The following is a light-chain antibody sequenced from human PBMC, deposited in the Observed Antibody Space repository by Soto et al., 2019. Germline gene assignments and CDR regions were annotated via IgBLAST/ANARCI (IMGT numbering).Light chain of an antibody. Sequence: EIVLTQSPGTLSLSPGERATLSCRASQSVSSSYLAWYQHKPGQAPRLLIYGASSRATGIPDRFSGSGYGKDFTLTISRLEPEDFAVYYCQQYGSSPHTFGQGTKLEIK. V-gene: IGKV3-20*01. CDR3: QQYGSSPHT. CDR1: QSVSSSY. J-gene: IGKJ2*01. CDR2: GAS.